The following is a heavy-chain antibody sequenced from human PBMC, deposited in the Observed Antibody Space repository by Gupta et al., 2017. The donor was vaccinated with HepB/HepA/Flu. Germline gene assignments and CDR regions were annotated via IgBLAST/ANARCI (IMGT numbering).Heavy chain of an antibody. J-gene: IGHJ5*02. Sequence: QLQLQESGPGLVKPSETLSLTCAVSGDSIGGRAYYWAWIRQPPGEGLEWIGNIYYGDITFYNGSLKSRLTISADTSKNQVFLRLKSVTATDTAIYYCARGVASAGRYNWFDPWGQGTLVSVSS. CDR3: ARGVASAGRYNWFDP. CDR1: GDSIGGRAYY. CDR2: IYYGDIT. V-gene: IGHV4-39*01. D-gene: IGHD6-25*01.